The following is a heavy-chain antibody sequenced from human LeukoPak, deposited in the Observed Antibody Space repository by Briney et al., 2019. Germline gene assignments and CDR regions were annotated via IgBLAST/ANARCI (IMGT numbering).Heavy chain of an antibody. J-gene: IGHJ3*02. D-gene: IGHD6-13*01. CDR3: ARGSPVATAGATDRHAFDI. Sequence: ASVKASCKASGYTFRDYYIHGVRQAPGQGLEGMRWINPNSGGTKYAQKFHGRVTMTRDTSISTAYMELSGLRSDDTAVYYCARGSPVATAGATDRHAFDIWGQETMVTVSS. V-gene: IGHV1-2*02. CDR1: GYTFRDYY. CDR2: INPNSGGT.